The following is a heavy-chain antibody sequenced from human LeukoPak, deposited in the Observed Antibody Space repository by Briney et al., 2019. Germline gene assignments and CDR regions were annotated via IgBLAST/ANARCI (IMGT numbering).Heavy chain of an antibody. D-gene: IGHD4-17*01. J-gene: IGHJ3*02. V-gene: IGHV3-48*03. CDR2: ISSSGSNK. CDR1: GFTFGSFE. CDR3: ARDLGDYVGYDAFDI. Sequence: GESLRLSCAASGFTFGSFEVNWVRQAPGKGLEWLSYISSSGSNKYYADSLKGRFTISRDNAKNSLSLQMNSLTAEDTADYYCARDLGDYVGYDAFDIWGQGTRVTVSS.